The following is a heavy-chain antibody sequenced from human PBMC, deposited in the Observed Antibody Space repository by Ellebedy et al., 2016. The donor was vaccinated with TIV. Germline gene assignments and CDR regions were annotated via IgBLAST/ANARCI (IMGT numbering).Heavy chain of an antibody. V-gene: IGHV3-23*01. J-gene: IGHJ3*02. D-gene: IGHD3-22*01. Sequence: GGSLRLSCAASGFTFSSYAMSWVRQAPGKGLEWVSAISGSGGRTYYADSVKGRFAISSDNSKNTLYLQMNSLRAEDTAVYYCAKLSADITLIVVVIDPGAFDIWGQGTMVTVSS. CDR3: AKLSADITLIVVVIDPGAFDI. CDR2: ISGSGGRT. CDR1: GFTFSSYA.